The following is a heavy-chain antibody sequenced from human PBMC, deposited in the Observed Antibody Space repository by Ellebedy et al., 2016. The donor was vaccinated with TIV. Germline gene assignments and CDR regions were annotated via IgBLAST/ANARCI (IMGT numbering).Heavy chain of an antibody. CDR1: GYTFTRYY. CDR3: ARDPPCGGDSLPGC. J-gene: IGHJ4*02. V-gene: IGHV1-46*01. Sequence: ASVKVSXXASGYTFTRYYMHWVRQAPGQGLEWMGIINPSGGNTRYAQKFQGRVTMTRDTSTSTVYMYLSSLRSEDTAVYYCARDPPCGGDSLPGCWGQGTLVTVSS. CDR2: INPSGGNT. D-gene: IGHD2-21*02.